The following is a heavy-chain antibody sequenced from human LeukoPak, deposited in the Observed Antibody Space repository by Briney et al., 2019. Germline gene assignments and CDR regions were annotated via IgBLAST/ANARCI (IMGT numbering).Heavy chain of an antibody. V-gene: IGHV3-7*01. CDR3: AELGITMIGGV. J-gene: IGHJ6*04. D-gene: IGHD3-10*02. Sequence: PGGSLRLSCAASGFTFTTYWMGWVRQAPGKGPEWVANINQVGSSKYFVDSVKGRFTISRDNAKNSLYLQMNRLRAEDTAVYYCAELGITMIGGVWGKGTTVTISS. CDR2: INQVGSSK. CDR1: GFTFTTYW.